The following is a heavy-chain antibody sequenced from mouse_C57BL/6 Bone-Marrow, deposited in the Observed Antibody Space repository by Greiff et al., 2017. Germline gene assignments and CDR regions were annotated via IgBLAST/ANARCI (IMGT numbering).Heavy chain of an antibody. CDR3: AFYYDYDVSPYFDY. D-gene: IGHD2-4*01. J-gene: IGHJ2*01. V-gene: IGHV1-75*01. CDR2: IFPGSGST. CDR1: GYTFTDYY. Sequence: QVQLQQSGPELVKPGASVKISCKASGYTFTDYYINWVKQRPGQGLEWIGWIFPGSGSTYYNEKFKGKATLTVDKSSSTAYMLLSSLTSEDSAVYFCAFYYDYDVSPYFDYWGQGTTLTVSS.